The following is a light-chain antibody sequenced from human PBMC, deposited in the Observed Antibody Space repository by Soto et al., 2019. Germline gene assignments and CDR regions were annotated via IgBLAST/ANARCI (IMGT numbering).Light chain of an antibody. Sequence: DIVMTQSPDSLAVSLGERATINCKSSQSVLYSSNDKNFLTWYQQKPGQPPKLLIYWASTRESGVPDRFSGSGSGTDFTLTISSLQAEDVEVYYCHQYYSTPWTFGQETKVEIK. J-gene: IGKJ1*01. V-gene: IGKV4-1*01. CDR1: QSVLYSSNDKNF. CDR3: HQYYSTPWT. CDR2: WAS.